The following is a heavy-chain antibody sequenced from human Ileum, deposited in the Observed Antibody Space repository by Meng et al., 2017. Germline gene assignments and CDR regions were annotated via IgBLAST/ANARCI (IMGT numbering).Heavy chain of an antibody. D-gene: IGHD5-12*01. CDR2: INSDGSST. CDR3: ATGGSGYYGY. CDR1: GFTFSSYW. Sequence: VGLVESGGASVQLGGSLSVSCAAPGFTFSSYWMHWVRQAPGKGLVWVSRINSDGSSTSYADSVKGRFIISRDNAKNTLYLQMSSLTAEDTAVYFCATGGSGYYGYWGQGTLVTVSS. J-gene: IGHJ4*02. V-gene: IGHV3-74*01.